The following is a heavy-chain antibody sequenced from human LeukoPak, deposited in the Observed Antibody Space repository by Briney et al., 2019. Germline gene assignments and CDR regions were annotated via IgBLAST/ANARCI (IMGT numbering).Heavy chain of an antibody. J-gene: IGHJ3*02. CDR2: IIPIFGTA. Sequence: SVKVSCKASGGTFSSYAISWVRQAPGQGLEWMGGIIPIFGTANYAQKFQGRVTITADESTSTAYMELSSLRSEDTAVYYCARAGEMATGGAFDIWGQGTMVTVFS. CDR3: ARAGEMATGGAFDI. V-gene: IGHV1-69*13. CDR1: GGTFSSYA. D-gene: IGHD5-24*01.